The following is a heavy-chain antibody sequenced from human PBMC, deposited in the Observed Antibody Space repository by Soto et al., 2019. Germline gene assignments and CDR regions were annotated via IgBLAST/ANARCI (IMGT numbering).Heavy chain of an antibody. D-gene: IGHD3-10*01. Sequence: NPSETLSLTCTVSGGSISSSSYYWGWIRQPPGKGLEWIGSIYYSGSTYYNPSLKSRVTISVDTSKNQFSLTLRSVSAADTAVYYCARSPFPYSSGSGIYYNFHYSYGMDVWAQGTTVTVSS. V-gene: IGHV4-39*01. CDR3: ARSPFPYSSGSGIYYNFHYSYGMDV. CDR2: IYYSGST. J-gene: IGHJ6*02. CDR1: GGSISSSSYY.